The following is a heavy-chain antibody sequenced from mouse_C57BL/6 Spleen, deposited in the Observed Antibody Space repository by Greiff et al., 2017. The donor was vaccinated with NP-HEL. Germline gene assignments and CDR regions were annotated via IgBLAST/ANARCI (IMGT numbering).Heavy chain of an antibody. V-gene: IGHV1-15*01. CDR1: GYTFSDYE. Sequence: QVQLKESGAELVRPGASVTLSCKASGYTFSDYEMHWVKQTPVHGLEWIGAIDPETGGTAYNQKFKGKAILTADKSSSTAYMELRSLTSEDSAVYYCTRRGKNLLLRYWYFDVWGTGTTVTVSS. CDR2: IDPETGGT. D-gene: IGHD1-1*01. CDR3: TRRGKNLLLRYWYFDV. J-gene: IGHJ1*03.